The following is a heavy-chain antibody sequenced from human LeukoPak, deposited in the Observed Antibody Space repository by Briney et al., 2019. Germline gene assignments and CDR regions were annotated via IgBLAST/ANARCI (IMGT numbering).Heavy chain of an antibody. CDR3: AREGEMATDRGWFDP. CDR2: INPSGGST. Sequence: EASVKVSCKASGYTFTSYYMHWVRQAPGQGLEWMGIINPSGGSTSYAQKFQGRVTMTRDTSTSTVYMELGSLRSEDTAVYYCAREGEMATDRGWFDPWGQGTLVTVSS. V-gene: IGHV1-46*01. CDR1: GYTFTSYY. D-gene: IGHD5-24*01. J-gene: IGHJ5*02.